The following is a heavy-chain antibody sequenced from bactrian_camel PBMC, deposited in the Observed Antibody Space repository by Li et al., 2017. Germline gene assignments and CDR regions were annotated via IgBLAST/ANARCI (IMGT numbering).Heavy chain of an antibody. V-gene: IGHV3S54*01. CDR3: AASTGATYGGSWAREYEYKD. D-gene: IGHD6*01. Sequence: HVQLVESGGGSVQAGGSLRLSCPASGYAYYRLAWFRQAPGKEREGVAALKTAGGTTNYAASVAGRFTISQDNAKRTLYLQMNNLKPEDTAMYYCAASTGATYGGSWAREYEYKDWGQGTQVTVS. CDR2: LKTAGGTT. J-gene: IGHJ4*01. CDR1: GYAYYR.